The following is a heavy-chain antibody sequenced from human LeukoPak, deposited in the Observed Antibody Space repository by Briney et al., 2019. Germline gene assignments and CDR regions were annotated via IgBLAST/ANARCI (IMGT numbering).Heavy chain of an antibody. Sequence: GGSLRLSCAASRFTFSGYAMYWVRQAPGKGLEWVSCIDASGVNTYYADSVKGRFTISGDNSRNTLYLQMNSPRAEDTAVYYCAKGSGSGWYGWFDPWGQGTLVTVSS. J-gene: IGHJ5*02. CDR2: IDASGVNT. CDR3: AKGSGSGWYGWFDP. V-gene: IGHV3-23*01. CDR1: RFTFSGYA. D-gene: IGHD6-19*01.